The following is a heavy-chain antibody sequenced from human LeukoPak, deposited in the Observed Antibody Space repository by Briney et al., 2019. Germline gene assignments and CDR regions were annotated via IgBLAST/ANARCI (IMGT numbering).Heavy chain of an antibody. CDR1: GFTFRNYV. CDR3: AREGYYGSGSPPSLYFDY. V-gene: IGHV3-30-3*01. J-gene: IGHJ4*02. CDR2: TSSDLNVK. D-gene: IGHD3-10*01. Sequence: GGSLRLSCAASGFTFRNYVIHWVRQAPGKGLEWVAVTSSDLNVKLYADSVKGRFTISRDNSRSTLYLQMNSLRPEDTAIYYCAREGYYGSGSPPSLYFDYWDQGTLVTVSS.